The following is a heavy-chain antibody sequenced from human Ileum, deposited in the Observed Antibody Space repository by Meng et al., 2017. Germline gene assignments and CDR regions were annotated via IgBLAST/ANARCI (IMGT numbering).Heavy chain of an antibody. CDR3: AREIPELGDSFDI. D-gene: IGHD2-2*02. Sequence: GGSLRLSCTASGFTLRSYEMSWVRQAPGKGLESIAYISSSGSIIYYGDSMKGRFTISRDNAKDSLSLEINSLSAEDTAVYYCAREIPELGDSFDIWGRGTMVTVSS. CDR1: GFTLRSYE. J-gene: IGHJ3*02. CDR2: ISSSGSII. V-gene: IGHV3-48*03.